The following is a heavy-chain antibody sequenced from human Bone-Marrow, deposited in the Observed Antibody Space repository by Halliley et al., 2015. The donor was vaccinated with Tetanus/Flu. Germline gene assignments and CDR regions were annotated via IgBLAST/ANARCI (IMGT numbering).Heavy chain of an antibody. CDR3: AKGYSDNWPPPFAS. CDR2: ISSDAKNK. Sequence: ISSDAKNKYYADSVKGRLTISRDNYQNTVYLQMNSLRPEDTAVYYCAKGYSDNWPPPFASWGQGTLVIVSS. J-gene: IGHJ4*02. V-gene: IGHV3-30*18. D-gene: IGHD1-1*01.